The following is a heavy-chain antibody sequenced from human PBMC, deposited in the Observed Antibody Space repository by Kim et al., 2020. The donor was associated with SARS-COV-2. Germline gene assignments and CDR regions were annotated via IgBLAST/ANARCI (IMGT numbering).Heavy chain of an antibody. CDR2: ISGSGGST. Sequence: GGSLRLSCAASGFTFSSYAMSWVRQAPGKGLEWVSAISGSGGSTYYADSVKGRFTISRDNSKNTLYLQMNSLRAEDTAVYYCAKALADYYYYGMDVWGQGTTVTVSS. V-gene: IGHV3-23*01. CDR3: AKALADYYYYGMDV. CDR1: GFTFSSYA. J-gene: IGHJ6*02.